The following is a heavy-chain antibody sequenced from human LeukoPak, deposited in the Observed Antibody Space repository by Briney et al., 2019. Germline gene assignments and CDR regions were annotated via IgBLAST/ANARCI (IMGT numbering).Heavy chain of an antibody. CDR3: ALPAASPPCYYGMDV. Sequence: ASVKVSRKASGYTFTGYYMHWVRQAPGQGLEWMGWINPNSGGTNYAQKFQGRFTITRDTSISTAYLHLSRLRSDDTAVYYCALPAASPPCYYGMDVWGQRTTVTVSS. J-gene: IGHJ6*02. V-gene: IGHV1-2*02. CDR2: INPNSGGT. CDR1: GYTFTGYY. D-gene: IGHD2-2*01.